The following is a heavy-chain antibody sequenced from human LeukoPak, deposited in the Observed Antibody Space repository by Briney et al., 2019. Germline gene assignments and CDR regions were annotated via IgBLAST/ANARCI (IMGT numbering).Heavy chain of an antibody. CDR1: GFTFGSYG. V-gene: IGHV3-30*18. J-gene: IGHJ6*02. Sequence: PGGSLRLSCAASGFTFGSYGMHWVRQAPGKGLEWVALMSYDGTNQYYADSVKGRLTISRDNSKNTLYLQMNSLRPEDTAVYYCAKDRQQPLRYYYYAMDVWGQGTTVTVSS. CDR3: AKDRQQPLRYYYYAMDV. CDR2: MSYDGTNQ. D-gene: IGHD6-25*01.